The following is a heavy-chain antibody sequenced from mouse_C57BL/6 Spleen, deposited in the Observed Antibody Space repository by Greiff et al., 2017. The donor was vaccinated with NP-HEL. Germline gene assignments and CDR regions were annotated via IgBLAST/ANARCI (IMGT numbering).Heavy chain of an antibody. CDR1: GYTFTSYW. CDR2: IDPSDSYT. Sequence: QVQLQQPGAELVRPGTSVKLSSKASGYTFTSYWMHWVKQRPGQGLEWIGVIDPSDSYTNYNQKFKGKATLTVDTSSSTAYMQLSSLTSEDSAVYYCARSLYYGSSYWYFDVWGTGTTVTVSS. V-gene: IGHV1-59*01. CDR3: ARSLYYGSSYWYFDV. D-gene: IGHD1-1*01. J-gene: IGHJ1*03.